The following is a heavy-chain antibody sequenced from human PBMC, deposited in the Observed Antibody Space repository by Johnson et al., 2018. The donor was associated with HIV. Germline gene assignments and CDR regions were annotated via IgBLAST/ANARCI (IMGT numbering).Heavy chain of an antibody. V-gene: IGHV3-30*14. CDR2: ISYDGSNK. CDR3: ARDRVPDAFDI. J-gene: IGHJ3*02. CDR1: GFTFSSYA. Sequence: QVQLVESGGGVVQPGRSLRLSCAASGFTFSSYAMHWVRQAPGKGLEWVAVISYDGSNKYYADSVKGRFTISRDNSKNTLYLQINSLRAEDTAVYYCARDRVPDAFDIGGQGTMVTVSS. D-gene: IGHD3-3*01.